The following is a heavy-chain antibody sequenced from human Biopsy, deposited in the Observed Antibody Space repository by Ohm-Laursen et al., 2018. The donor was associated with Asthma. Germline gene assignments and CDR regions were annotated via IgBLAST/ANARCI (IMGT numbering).Heavy chain of an antibody. CDR3: ARHWNWGSFFDY. J-gene: IGHJ4*02. CDR2: ISYTGNT. CDR1: GGSMSSSSYS. D-gene: IGHD7-27*01. V-gene: IGHV4-39*01. Sequence: SDTLSLTCIVSGGSMSSSSYSWGWIRQPPGKGLDWIGSISYTGNTDIPSLRSRVTLSVDTSKNNFSLKLTFVTAADTAVFYCARHWNWGSFFDYWGQGMLVTVSS.